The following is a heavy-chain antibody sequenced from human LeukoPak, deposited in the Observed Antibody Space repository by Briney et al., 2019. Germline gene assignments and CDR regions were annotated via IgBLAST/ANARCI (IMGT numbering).Heavy chain of an antibody. D-gene: IGHD1-7*01. J-gene: IGHJ4*02. V-gene: IGHV3-48*04. Sequence: GGSLRLSCAASGFTFSSYSMNWVRQAPGKGLEWVSYISSSGSTIYYADSVKGRFTISRDNAKNSLYLQMNSLRAEDTAVYYCARWDNWNFLDYWGQGTLVTVSS. CDR2: ISSSGSTI. CDR3: ARWDNWNFLDY. CDR1: GFTFSSYS.